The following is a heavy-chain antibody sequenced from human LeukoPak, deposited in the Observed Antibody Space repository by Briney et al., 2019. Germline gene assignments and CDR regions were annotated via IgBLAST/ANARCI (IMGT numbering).Heavy chain of an antibody. CDR3: ARVFRSSSKFDY. Sequence: SETLSLTCAVYGGSFSGYYWGWIRQPPGKGLEWIGSIYYSGSTYYNPSLKSRVTISVDTSKNQLSLKLSSVTAADTAVYYCARVFRSSSKFDYWGQGTLVTVSS. D-gene: IGHD6-6*01. CDR1: GGSFSGYY. J-gene: IGHJ4*02. V-gene: IGHV4-34*01. CDR2: IYYSGST.